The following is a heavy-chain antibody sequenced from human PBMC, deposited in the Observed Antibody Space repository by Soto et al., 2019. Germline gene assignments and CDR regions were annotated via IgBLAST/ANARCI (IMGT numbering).Heavy chain of an antibody. CDR1: VVTSSG. V-gene: IGHV1-18*04. D-gene: IGHD3-16*01. J-gene: IGHJ3*01. CDR3: AREGVLGLFDAYDL. Sequence: ASVKVCCKASVVTSSGISWVRQAPGQRPEWMGWISTHNGNTIYAQKFHGRVIMTMDTSKTTVYMELRSLRLDVTAVYLCAREGVLGLFDAYDLWGQGTMVTVSS. CDR2: ISTHNGNT.